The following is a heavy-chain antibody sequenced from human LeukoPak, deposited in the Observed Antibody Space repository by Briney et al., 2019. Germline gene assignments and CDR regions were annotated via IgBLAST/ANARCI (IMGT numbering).Heavy chain of an antibody. CDR2: INPNSGGT. Sequence: ASVKVCCKASGYTFTDYYMHWVRQAPGQGLEWIGWINPNSGGTNYAQKFQGRVTMTTDTSISTAYMEVSRLRSDDTAVYYCARVRIGQQLDKYYYYAMDVWGQGTTVTVSS. CDR3: ARVRIGQQLDKYYYYAMDV. J-gene: IGHJ6*02. D-gene: IGHD6-13*01. V-gene: IGHV1-2*02. CDR1: GYTFTDYY.